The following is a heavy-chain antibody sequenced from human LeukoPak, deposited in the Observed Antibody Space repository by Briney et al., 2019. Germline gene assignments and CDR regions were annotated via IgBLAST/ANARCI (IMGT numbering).Heavy chain of an antibody. J-gene: IGHJ4*02. CDR1: GGSISSYY. D-gene: IGHD6-13*01. CDR2: IYYSGST. Sequence: PSETLSLTCTVSGGSISSYYWSWILQPPGKGLEWIGYIYYSGSTNYNPSLKSRVTISVDTSKNQFSLKLSSVTAADTAVYYCAGGGIAAADFDYWGQGTLVTVSS. CDR3: AGGGIAAADFDY. V-gene: IGHV4-59*01.